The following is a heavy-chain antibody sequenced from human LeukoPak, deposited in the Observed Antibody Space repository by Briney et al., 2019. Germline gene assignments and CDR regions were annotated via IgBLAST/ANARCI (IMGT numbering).Heavy chain of an antibody. CDR2: IYYSGST. Sequence: PSETLSLTCTVSGGSISSSSYYWGWIRQPPGKGLEWIGSIYYSGSTYYNPSLKSRVTISVDTSKNQFSLKLSSVTAADTAVYYCTREGNREWESANWGQGTLVTVSS. V-gene: IGHV4-39*07. CDR3: TREGNREWESAN. J-gene: IGHJ4*02. D-gene: IGHD1-26*01. CDR1: GGSISSSSYY.